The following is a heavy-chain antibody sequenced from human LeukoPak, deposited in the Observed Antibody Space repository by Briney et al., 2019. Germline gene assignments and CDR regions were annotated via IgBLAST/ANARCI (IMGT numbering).Heavy chain of an antibody. CDR2: IWSDGSNK. D-gene: IGHD5-24*01. Sequence: GGSLRLSCEASGFTFSSFVMHWARQAPGKGLEWVAVIWSDGSNKYYADSVKGRFTISRDNSNNTLFLQVGSLRADDTGVYYCVKGERKRYFHYMDVWGKGTSVTVS. CDR3: VKGERKRYFHYMDV. J-gene: IGHJ6*03. CDR1: GFTFSSFV. V-gene: IGHV3-33*06.